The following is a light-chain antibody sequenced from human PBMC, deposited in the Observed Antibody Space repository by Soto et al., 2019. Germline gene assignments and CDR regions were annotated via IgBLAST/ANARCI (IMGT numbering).Light chain of an antibody. Sequence: QCVLTRPASVSGAAGQWITISCTGTSSDVGSYNLVSWYQQHPGKAPKLMIYEGSKRPSGVSNRFSGSKSGNTASLTISGLQAEDEADYYCCSYAGSSTYVFGTGTKVTVL. CDR2: EGS. CDR3: CSYAGSSTYV. CDR1: SSDVGSYNL. J-gene: IGLJ1*01. V-gene: IGLV2-23*01.